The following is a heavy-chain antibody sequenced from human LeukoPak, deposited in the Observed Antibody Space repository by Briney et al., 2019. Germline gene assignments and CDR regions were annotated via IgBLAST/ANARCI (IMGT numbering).Heavy chain of an antibody. V-gene: IGHV3-23*01. D-gene: IGHD3-22*01. CDR1: GFTFSSYA. J-gene: IGHJ4*02. Sequence: GGSLRPSCAASGFTFSSYAMSWVRQAPGKGLEWVSAISGSGGSTYYADSVKGRFTISRDNSKNTLYLQMNSLRAEDTAVYYCATEYNYYDSSGYLDYWGQGTLVTVSS. CDR2: ISGSGGST. CDR3: ATEYNYYDSSGYLDY.